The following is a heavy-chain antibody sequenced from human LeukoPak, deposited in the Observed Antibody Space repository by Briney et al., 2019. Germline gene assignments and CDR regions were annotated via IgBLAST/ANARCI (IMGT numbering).Heavy chain of an antibody. J-gene: IGHJ4*02. D-gene: IGHD1-20*01. Sequence: PSETLSLTCTVSGGSISNFHWTWIRQPAGEGLEVIGRIYSSGSTNYNPSLKSRVTTSVDKSKNQFSLKLGSVTAADTAVYYCAGSNVGITGTYFDYWGQGTRVTVSS. CDR3: AGSNVGITGTYFDY. CDR1: GGSISNFH. CDR2: IYSSGST. V-gene: IGHV4-4*07.